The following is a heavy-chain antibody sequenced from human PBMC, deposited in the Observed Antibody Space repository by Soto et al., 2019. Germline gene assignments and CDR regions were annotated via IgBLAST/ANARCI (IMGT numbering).Heavy chain of an antibody. D-gene: IGHD2-15*01. CDR1: GGSFSGYY. V-gene: IGHV4-34*01. CDR3: AGYCSGGSCYGAN. Sequence: QVQLQQWGAGLLKPSETLSLTCAVYGGSFSGYYWSWIRQPPGKGLEWIGEINHSGSTNYNPSLKSRVTISVDTSKNQLSLKLSSVTAADTAVYYCAGYCSGGSCYGANWGQGTLVTVSS. J-gene: IGHJ4*02. CDR2: INHSGST.